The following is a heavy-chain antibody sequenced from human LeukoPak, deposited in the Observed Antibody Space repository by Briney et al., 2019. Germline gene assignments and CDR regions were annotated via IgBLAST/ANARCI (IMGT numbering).Heavy chain of an antibody. CDR3: ARGLRFDD. Sequence: PGGSLRLSCVVSGSTFSSYAMSWVRQAPGKGLEWVSAISGSGGSTYYADSVKGRFTISRDNSKNTLYLQMNSLRAEDTAVYYCARGLRFDDWGQGTLVTVSS. J-gene: IGHJ4*02. V-gene: IGHV3-23*01. CDR2: ISGSGGST. D-gene: IGHD5-12*01. CDR1: GSTFSSYA.